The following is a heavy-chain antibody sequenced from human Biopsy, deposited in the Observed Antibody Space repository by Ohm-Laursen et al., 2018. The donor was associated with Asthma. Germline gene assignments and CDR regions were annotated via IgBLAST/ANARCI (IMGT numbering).Heavy chain of an antibody. D-gene: IGHD4-17*01. J-gene: IGHJ4*02. CDR3: ASDFPKDYVRYNFQF. Sequence: ASVKVSCKVSGYSLTDFSMHWVRQAPGQGLEWMGGHDHEEGGTVNARRFQGRVTMTEDTSTDTAYMELSSLSSDDTAVYYCASDFPKDYVRYNFQFWGQGTLVTVSS. V-gene: IGHV1-24*01. CDR1: GYSLTDFS. CDR2: HDHEEGGT.